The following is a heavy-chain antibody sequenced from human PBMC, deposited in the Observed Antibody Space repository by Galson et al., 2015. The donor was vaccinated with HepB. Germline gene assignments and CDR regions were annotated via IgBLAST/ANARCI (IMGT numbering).Heavy chain of an antibody. V-gene: IGHV3-23*01. CDR3: AKGCTGGSCYLRRVFDD. D-gene: IGHD1-1*01. Sequence: SLRLSCAVSGFNSKIYVMSWVRQAPGKGLEWVSDINAGDGEAYYADSVKGRFTISRDNSNNMVYLQMNSLRGEDTAVYYCAKGCTGGSCYLRRVFDDWGQGVLVTVSS. J-gene: IGHJ4*02. CDR2: INAGDGEA. CDR1: GFNSKIYV.